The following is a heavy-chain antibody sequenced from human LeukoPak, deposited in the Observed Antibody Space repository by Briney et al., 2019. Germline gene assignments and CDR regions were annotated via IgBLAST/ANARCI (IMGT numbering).Heavy chain of an antibody. CDR2: ISKNGSNT. J-gene: IGHJ4*02. Sequence: PGGSLRLSCAASGFTFEDFAMHWVRQPPGKGLEWVSFISKNGSNTYYADSVKGRFTISRDNSKNSLFLQLDGLRTDDAALYYCAKGDGYNGCFDSWGQGTLVTVSA. CDR1: GFTFEDFA. V-gene: IGHV3-43*01. D-gene: IGHD5-24*01. CDR3: AKGDGYNGCFDS.